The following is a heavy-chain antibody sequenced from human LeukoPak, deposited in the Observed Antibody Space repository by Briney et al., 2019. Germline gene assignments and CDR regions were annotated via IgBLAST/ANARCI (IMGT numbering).Heavy chain of an antibody. CDR2: IIPIFGTA. Sequence: ASVKVSCKASGGTFSSYAISWVRQAPGQGLEWMGGIIPIFGTANYAQKFQGRVTITADESTSTAYMELSRLRFDDTAVYYCARDYCSSTSCLFDYWGQGTLVTVSS. J-gene: IGHJ4*02. V-gene: IGHV1-69*01. D-gene: IGHD2-2*01. CDR3: ARDYCSSTSCLFDY. CDR1: GGTFSSYA.